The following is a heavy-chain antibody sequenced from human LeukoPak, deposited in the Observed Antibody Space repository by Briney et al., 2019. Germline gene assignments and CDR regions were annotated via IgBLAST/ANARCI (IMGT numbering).Heavy chain of an antibody. CDR1: GFTFSSYS. Sequence: GGSLRLSCAASGFTFSSYSMNWVRQAPGKGLEWVSYISSSSSTIYYADSVKGRFTISRDNSKNTLYLQMNSLRAEDTAVYYCARENDFWSGYYMGYYYGMDVWGQGTTVTVSS. J-gene: IGHJ6*02. CDR2: ISSSSSTI. D-gene: IGHD3-3*01. CDR3: ARENDFWSGYYMGYYYGMDV. V-gene: IGHV3-48*01.